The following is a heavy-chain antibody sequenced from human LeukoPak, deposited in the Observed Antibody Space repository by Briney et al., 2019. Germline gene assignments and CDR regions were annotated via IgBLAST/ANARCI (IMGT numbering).Heavy chain of an antibody. V-gene: IGHV3-30*09. D-gene: IGHD3-10*01. CDR3: ARDPLSLRPYYFDY. Sequence: GGSLRLSCAASGFTFSSYTMHWVRQAPGKGLDWVAFISYGGTDKYYADSVKGRFAISRDNSRNTLYLQMNSLRPEDTAMYYCARDPLSLRPYYFDYWGQGSLVTVSS. J-gene: IGHJ4*02. CDR2: ISYGGTDK. CDR1: GFTFSSYT.